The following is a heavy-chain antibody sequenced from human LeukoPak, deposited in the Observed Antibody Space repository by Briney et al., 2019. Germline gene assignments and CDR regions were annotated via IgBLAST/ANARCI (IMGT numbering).Heavy chain of an antibody. Sequence: AGSLRLSCAASGFTFSSYAISWVRQAPGKGLEWVSTISGSGGSSYSADSVKGRFTISRDNSKNTLYLQMNRLRAEDTAVYYCAKDGADYGVYRGYFDYWGQGTLVTVSS. CDR1: GFTFSSYA. CDR3: AKDGADYGVYRGYFDY. J-gene: IGHJ4*02. CDR2: ISGSGGSS. D-gene: IGHD4-17*01. V-gene: IGHV3-23*01.